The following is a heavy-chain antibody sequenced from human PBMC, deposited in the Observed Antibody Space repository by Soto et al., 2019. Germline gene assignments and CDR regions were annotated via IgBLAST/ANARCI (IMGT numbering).Heavy chain of an antibody. CDR1: GFTFSSYA. J-gene: IGHJ6*02. V-gene: IGHV3-23*01. CDR2: FSGSGGST. Sequence: GGSLRLSCAASGFTFSSYAMSWVRQATGKGLEWVSAFSGSGGSTYYADSVKGRFTISRDNSKNTMYLQMNSLRAEDTAVYYCAKDYGYCSGGSCYRYYYYYGMDVWGQGTTVTVSS. D-gene: IGHD2-15*01. CDR3: AKDYGYCSGGSCYRYYYYYGMDV.